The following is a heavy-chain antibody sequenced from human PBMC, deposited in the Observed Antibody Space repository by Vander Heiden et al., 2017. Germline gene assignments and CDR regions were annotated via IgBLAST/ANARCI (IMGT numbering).Heavy chain of an antibody. CDR2: ISSSGSTI. J-gene: IGHJ4*02. CDR1: GFTFSSYE. CDR3: ARGKIQLWFRRFRLFDY. D-gene: IGHD5-18*01. V-gene: IGHV3-48*03. Sequence: YGAASGFTFSSYEMNWVRQAPGKGLEWVSYISSSGSTIYYADSVKGRFTISRDNAKNSLYLQMNSLRAEDTAVYYCARGKIQLWFRRFRLFDYWGQGTLVTVSS.